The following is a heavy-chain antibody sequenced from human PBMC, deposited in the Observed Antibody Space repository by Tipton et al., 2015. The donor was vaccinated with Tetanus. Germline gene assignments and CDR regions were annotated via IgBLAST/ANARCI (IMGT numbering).Heavy chain of an antibody. CDR1: GASMSSSSYY. Sequence: TLSLTCNVSGASMSSSSYYWDWIRQPPGKGLEWIGSIYYSGSSYYNPSLESRVTISLDTSKNRFSLKLTSVTAADTAVYYCAILPKHWLAPRGAPWGQGILVTVSS. CDR3: AILPKHWLAPRGAP. V-gene: IGHV4-39*01. J-gene: IGHJ5*02. D-gene: IGHD6-19*01. CDR2: IYYSGSS.